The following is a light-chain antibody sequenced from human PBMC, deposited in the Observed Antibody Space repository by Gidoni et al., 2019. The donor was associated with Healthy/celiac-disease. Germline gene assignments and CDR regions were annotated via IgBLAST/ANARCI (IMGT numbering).Light chain of an antibody. CDR1: QSVSSSY. CDR2: GAS. V-gene: IGKV3-20*01. J-gene: IGKJ4*01. Sequence: IVLTPSPGTLSLSPAERATLSCRASQSVSSSYLAWYQQKPGQAPRLLIYGASSRATGIPDRFSGSGSGTDFTLTISRLEPEDFAVYYCQQYGSSLLTFGGGTKVEIK. CDR3: QQYGSSLLT.